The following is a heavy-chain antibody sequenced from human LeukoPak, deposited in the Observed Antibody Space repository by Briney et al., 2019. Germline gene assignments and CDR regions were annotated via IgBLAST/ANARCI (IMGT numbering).Heavy chain of an antibody. V-gene: IGHV4-30-2*05. CDR2: IYYSGST. Sequence: SQTLSLTCAVSGGSISSGGYSWSWIRQPPGKGLEWIGYIYYSGSTYYNPSLKSRVAISVDTSKNQFSLKLSSVTAADTAVYYCARGWNGIVWFDPWGQGTLVTVSS. CDR3: ARGWNGIVWFDP. D-gene: IGHD1-1*01. J-gene: IGHJ5*02. CDR1: GGSISSGGYS.